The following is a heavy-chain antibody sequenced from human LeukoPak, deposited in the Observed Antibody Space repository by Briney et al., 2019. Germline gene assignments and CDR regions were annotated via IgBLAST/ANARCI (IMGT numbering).Heavy chain of an antibody. V-gene: IGHV1-24*01. CDR2: FDPEDGET. J-gene: IGHJ3*02. D-gene: IGHD3-10*01. CDR3: ATDKGAYYYASPGAFDI. CDR1: GYTLTELS. Sequence: ALVKVSCKVSGYTLTELSMHWVRQAPGKGLEWMGGFDPEDGETIYAQKFQGRVTMTEDTSTDTAYMELSSLRSEDTAVYYCATDKGAYYYASPGAFDIWGQGTMVTVSS.